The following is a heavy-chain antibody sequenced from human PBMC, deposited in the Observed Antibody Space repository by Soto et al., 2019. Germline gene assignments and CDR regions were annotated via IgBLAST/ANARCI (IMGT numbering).Heavy chain of an antibody. D-gene: IGHD6-19*01. V-gene: IGHV3-15*01. J-gene: IGHJ3*02. CDR2: IKSKTDGGTT. Sequence: GGSLRLSCAASGFTFSNAWMSWVRQAPGKGLEWVGRIKSKTDGGTTDYAAPVKGRFTISRDDSKNTLYLQMNSLKTEDTAVYYCTTEGIDSSGWYLVPFDIWGQGTMVTVSS. CDR3: TTEGIDSSGWYLVPFDI. CDR1: GFTFSNAW.